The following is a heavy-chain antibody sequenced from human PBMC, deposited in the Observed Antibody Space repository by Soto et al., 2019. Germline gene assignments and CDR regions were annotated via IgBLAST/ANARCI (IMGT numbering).Heavy chain of an antibody. CDR2: IRSKANNYAT. CDR3: TNPQVYYGMDV. Sequence: EVQLVESGGGLVQPGGSLKLSCAASGFTLSGSAVHWVRQASGKGLEWVGRIRSKANNYATAYAASVQGRFTIFRDDLKNTAYLQMNSLKTEDTAVYYCTNPQVYYGMDVWGQGTTVTVSS. V-gene: IGHV3-73*02. J-gene: IGHJ6*02. CDR1: GFTLSGSA.